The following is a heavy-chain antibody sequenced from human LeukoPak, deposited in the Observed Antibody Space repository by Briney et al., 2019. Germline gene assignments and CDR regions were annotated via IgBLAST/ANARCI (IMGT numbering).Heavy chain of an antibody. CDR1: GFMFSSNW. CDR3: AKEGRSLQTY. D-gene: IGHD5-24*01. V-gene: IGHV3-7*03. Sequence: GGSLRLSRAASGFMFSSNWMSWVRLAPGKGLEWVANIKEDGTETYYVDSVKGRFTISRDNAKNSLYLQMNSLRVEDTAVYYCAKEGRSLQTYWGQGTLVTVSS. J-gene: IGHJ4*02. CDR2: IKEDGTET.